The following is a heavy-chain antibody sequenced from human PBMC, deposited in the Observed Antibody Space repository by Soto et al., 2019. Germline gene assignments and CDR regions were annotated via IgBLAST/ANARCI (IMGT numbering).Heavy chain of an antibody. CDR2: IYYTGST. D-gene: IGHD3-22*01. V-gene: IGHV4-59*01. J-gene: IGHJ4*02. Sequence: KPSETLSLTCTVSGGSISSYYWSWIRQPPGKGLEWIAYIYYTGSTNYNPSLKSRVTLSADTSKNQFSLKLSSVTAADTAMYYCARVDSSGSYFDYWGQGTLVTVSS. CDR3: ARVDSSGSYFDY. CDR1: GGSISSYY.